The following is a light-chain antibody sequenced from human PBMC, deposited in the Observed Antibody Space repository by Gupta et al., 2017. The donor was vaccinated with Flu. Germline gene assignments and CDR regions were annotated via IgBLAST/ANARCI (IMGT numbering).Light chain of an antibody. J-gene: IGLJ1*01. CDR1: SSNTGAGYD. Sequence: QSVLTQPPSVSGAPGQRVIISCTGSSSNTGAGYDVHWYQQLPGTAPQLLIYANRIRPSGVPDRFSGSKSGASASLAITELQSEDEADYYCQSYDSSLSGYVFGTGTKVTVL. CDR3: QSYDSSLSGYV. V-gene: IGLV1-40*01. CDR2: ANR.